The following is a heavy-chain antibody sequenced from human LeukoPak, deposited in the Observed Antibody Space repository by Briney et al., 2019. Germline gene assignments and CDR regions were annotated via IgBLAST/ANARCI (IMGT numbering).Heavy chain of an antibody. CDR3: ARDRIVVVVGATPDYNYGMDV. Sequence: GASVKVSCKASGGTFSSYAISWVRQAPGQGLEWMGGIIPIFGTANYAQKFQGRVTITTDESTSTAYMELSSLRSEDTAVYYCARDRIVVVVGATPDYNYGMDVWGQGTTVTVSS. CDR2: IIPIFGTA. V-gene: IGHV1-69*05. D-gene: IGHD2-15*01. J-gene: IGHJ6*02. CDR1: GGTFSSYA.